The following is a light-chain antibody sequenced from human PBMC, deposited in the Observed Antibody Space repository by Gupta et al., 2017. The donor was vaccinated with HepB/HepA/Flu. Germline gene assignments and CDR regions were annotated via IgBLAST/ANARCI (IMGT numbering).Light chain of an antibody. V-gene: IGKV2-30*01. Sequence: DVVVTQSPLSLPVTLGQPASISCSCSQRLVSSDGNTYLNWFQQRPGQSPRRLIYKVSNRDSGVPDRFSGSGSGTDFTLQISRVEAEDVGVYYCMQGSYLRWTFGQGTKVEVK. CDR3: MQGSYLRWT. CDR2: KVS. CDR1: QRLVSSDGNTY. J-gene: IGKJ1*01.